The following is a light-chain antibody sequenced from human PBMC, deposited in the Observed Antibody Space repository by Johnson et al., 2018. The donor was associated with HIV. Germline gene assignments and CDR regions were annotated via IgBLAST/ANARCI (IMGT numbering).Light chain of an antibody. CDR2: DNN. V-gene: IGLV1-51*01. CDR3: ETWDCLLSGV. J-gene: IGLJ1*01. Sequence: QSVLTQPPSVSAAPGQKVTISCSGSSSNIGNNYVSWYQQLPGTAPKLLIYDNNKRPSGIPDRFSGSKSGTSATLGITGLQTGDEADYYCETWDCLLSGVFGTGSKLTVL. CDR1: SSNIGNNY.